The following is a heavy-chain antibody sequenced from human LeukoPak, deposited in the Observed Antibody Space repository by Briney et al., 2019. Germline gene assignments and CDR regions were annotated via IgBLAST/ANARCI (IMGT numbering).Heavy chain of an antibody. CDR1: GFTFSSYA. V-gene: IGHV3-23*01. J-gene: IGHJ4*02. CDR3: ARDYYDSSGYYDF. D-gene: IGHD3-22*01. CDR2: LSGSGIST. Sequence: GGSLRLSCEASGFTFSSYAMGWVRQAPGKGLDWVSSLSGSGISTFYAGSVKGRFTISRDNSKNTLYLQMNSLRAEDTAVYYCARDYYDSSGYYDFWGQGTLVTVSS.